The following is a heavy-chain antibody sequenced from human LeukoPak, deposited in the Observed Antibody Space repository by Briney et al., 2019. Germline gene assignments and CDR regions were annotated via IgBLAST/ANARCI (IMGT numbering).Heavy chain of an antibody. V-gene: IGHV3-23*01. CDR3: AKAPPDKWEYYYGMDV. D-gene: IGHD1-26*01. Sequence: GGSLRLSCAASGFTFSGYAMTWVRHAPGKGLEWVSAISGRGDASYYAQSVKGRFTISRDNSKSTLYLQMNSLRAEDTAVYYCAKAPPDKWEYYYGMDVRGKGTTVTVSS. CDR1: GFTFSGYA. CDR2: ISGRGDAS. J-gene: IGHJ6*04.